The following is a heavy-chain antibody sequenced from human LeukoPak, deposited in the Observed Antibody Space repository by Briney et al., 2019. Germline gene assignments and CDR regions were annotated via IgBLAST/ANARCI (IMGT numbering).Heavy chain of an antibody. D-gene: IGHD3-22*01. CDR1: GFTFSSSA. CDR2: ISYDGSSK. V-gene: IGHV3-30-3*01. CDR3: ARDQRPYYYDSTGYGDY. J-gene: IGHJ4*02. Sequence: GGSLRLSCTTSGFTFSSSAMHWVRQAPGKGLEWVAVISYDGSSKYYAESMKGRFTISRDNSKSTLYLQMNSLRAEDTAVYYCARDQRPYYYDSTGYGDYWGQGTLVTVSS.